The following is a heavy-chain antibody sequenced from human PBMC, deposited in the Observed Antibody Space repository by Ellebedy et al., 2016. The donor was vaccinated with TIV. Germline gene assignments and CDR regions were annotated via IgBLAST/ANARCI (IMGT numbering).Heavy chain of an antibody. V-gene: IGHV3-30*03. J-gene: IGHJ4*02. CDR3: ASESLRGMTGTGTGMDY. CDR2: ISYDGSNT. D-gene: IGHD1-1*01. CDR1: GLTFDNAW. Sequence: PGGSLRLSCAASGLTFDNAWLSWVRQAPGKGLEWVAVISYDGSNTYYADSVQGRFTISRDNSKNTLYLQMNSLRAEDTAVYYCASESLRGMTGTGTGMDYWGQGTLVTVSS.